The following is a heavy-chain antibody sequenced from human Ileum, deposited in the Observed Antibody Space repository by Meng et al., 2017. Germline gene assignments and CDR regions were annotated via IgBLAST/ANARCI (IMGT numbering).Heavy chain of an antibody. V-gene: IGHV1-3*01. Sequence: QVQLVQSGPDVKRPGASVKVSCKASGATFTSFVIHWVRQAPGQRLEWMGWIHAGNGNRKYSQKFQGRVTFTTDTSATTAYLDLSSLRSEDTAVYYCARDPSGGKFHYFDSWDQGTLVTVSS. CDR2: IHAGNGNR. J-gene: IGHJ4*02. CDR1: GATFTSFV. D-gene: IGHD2-15*01. CDR3: ARDPSGGKFHYFDS.